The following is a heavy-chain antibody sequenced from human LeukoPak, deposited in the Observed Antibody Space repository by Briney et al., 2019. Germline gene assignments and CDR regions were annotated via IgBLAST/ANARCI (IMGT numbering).Heavy chain of an antibody. V-gene: IGHV3-48*03. J-gene: IGHJ4*02. Sequence: GGSLRLSCAASEFTFSSYEMNWVRQAPGKGLEWVSYISSSGSTFYYADSVKGRFTISRDNAKNSLYLQMNSLRAEDTAVYYCARAVLAVAGQPFDHWGQGTLVTVSS. CDR1: EFTFSSYE. CDR3: ARAVLAVAGQPFDH. D-gene: IGHD6-19*01. CDR2: ISSSGSTF.